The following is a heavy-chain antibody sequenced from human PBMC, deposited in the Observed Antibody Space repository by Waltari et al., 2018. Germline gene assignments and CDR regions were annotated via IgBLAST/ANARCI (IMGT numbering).Heavy chain of an antibody. CDR3: ARSPWPEPAYNP. CDR1: GGTFSSYA. CDR2: IIPIFGTA. J-gene: IGHJ5*02. D-gene: IGHD1-20*01. Sequence: QVQLVQSGAEVKKPGSSVKVSCKASGGTFSSYAISWVRQAPGQGLEWMGGIIPIFGTANYAQQFQGRVTITTDESTSTAYMELSSLRSEDTAVYYCARSPWPEPAYNPWGQGTLVTVSS. V-gene: IGHV1-69*05.